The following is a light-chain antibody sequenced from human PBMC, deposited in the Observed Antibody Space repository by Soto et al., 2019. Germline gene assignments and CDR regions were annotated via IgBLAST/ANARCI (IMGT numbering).Light chain of an antibody. J-gene: IGLJ1*01. CDR1: ALPTRF. CDR2: EDN. V-gene: IGLV3-10*01. Sequence: SYDLTQPPSVSVSPGQTARITCSGDALPTRFAHWYKQKAGHAPVQVIYEDNKRPSGIPERFSGSSSGTVATLVISEAQVEDEGDYYCFSPDNSGNLGVFGPGTKVT. CDR3: FSPDNSGNLGV.